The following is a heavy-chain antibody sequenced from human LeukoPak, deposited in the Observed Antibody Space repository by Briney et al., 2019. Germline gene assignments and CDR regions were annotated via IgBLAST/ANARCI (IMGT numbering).Heavy chain of an antibody. CDR3: ARETEDTAMVYTFDY. Sequence: SETLSLTCTVSGGSISSYYWSWIRQPPGKGLEWIGYIYYSGSTNYNPSLKSRVTISVDTSKNQFSLKLSSVTAADTAVYYCARETEDTAMVYTFDYWGQGTLVTVSS. CDR1: GGSISSYY. J-gene: IGHJ4*02. CDR2: IYYSGST. V-gene: IGHV4-59*12. D-gene: IGHD5-18*01.